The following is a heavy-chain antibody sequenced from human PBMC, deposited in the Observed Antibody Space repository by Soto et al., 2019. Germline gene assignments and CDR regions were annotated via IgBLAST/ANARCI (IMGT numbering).Heavy chain of an antibody. V-gene: IGHV1-2*02. D-gene: IGHD3-10*01. CDR1: GYTFTGHY. CDR2: IGPESGAT. J-gene: IGHJ5*02. CDR3: ARDRELIPHHTFDP. Sequence: ASVKVSCKASGYTFTGHYIHWVRQAPEQGPEWMGEIGPESGATRYAQKFQGRVTMTRDMSITTVYMELDSLRVEDTAVYYCARDRELIPHHTFDPWGQGTLVTVSS.